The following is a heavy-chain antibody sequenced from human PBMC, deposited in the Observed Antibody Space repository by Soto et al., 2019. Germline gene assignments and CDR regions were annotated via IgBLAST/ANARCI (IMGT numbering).Heavy chain of an antibody. CDR2: INHSGST. Sequence: SETLSLSYDVDGGSFSGYYWNWIRQPPGKGLEWIGEINHSGSTNYNPSLKSRVTISVDTSKNQFSLKLSSVTAADTAVYYCARAYGRNFDYLGQGTLVT. V-gene: IGHV4-34*01. CDR1: GGSFSGYY. CDR3: ARAYGRNFDY. D-gene: IGHD3-10*01. J-gene: IGHJ4*02.